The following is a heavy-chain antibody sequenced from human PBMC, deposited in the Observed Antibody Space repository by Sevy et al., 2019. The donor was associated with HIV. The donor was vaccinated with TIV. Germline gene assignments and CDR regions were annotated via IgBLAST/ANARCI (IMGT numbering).Heavy chain of an antibody. V-gene: IGHV3-21*01. J-gene: IGHJ2*01. CDR3: ARDRVQPSHWYFDL. CDR2: ITSESGYI. Sequence: GGSLRLSCPGAGFTLSNSNMNWVRQAPGKGLQWVSSITSESGYIYYADSVKGRFIISRDNAKNSVYLQMNSLRADDTAVYYCARDRVQPSHWYFDLWGRGTLVTVSS. D-gene: IGHD3-10*01. CDR1: GFTLSNSN.